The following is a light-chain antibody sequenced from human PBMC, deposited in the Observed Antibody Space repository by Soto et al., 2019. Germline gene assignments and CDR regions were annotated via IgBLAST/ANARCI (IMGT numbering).Light chain of an antibody. CDR1: SGYSNYT. Sequence: QPVLTQPPSASASLGASVTLTCTLSSGYSNYTVDWYQQRPGKGPRFVMRVGTGGIVGSKGDGIPDRFSVLGSGLNRYLTIKNIQEEDESDYHCGADHGSGSNFVRVFGGGTKLTVL. CDR3: GADHGSGSNFVRV. V-gene: IGLV9-49*01. J-gene: IGLJ2*01. CDR2: VGTGGIVG.